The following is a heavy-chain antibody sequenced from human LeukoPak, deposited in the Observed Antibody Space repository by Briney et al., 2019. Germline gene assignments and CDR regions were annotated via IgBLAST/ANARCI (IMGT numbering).Heavy chain of an antibody. CDR1: GFTFRRYG. Sequence: GGSLRLSCAASGFTFRRYGMTWVRQAPGKGLEWVSSISGSGGSTFYADSVKGRFTISRDNSKNTLYLQMNRLRAEDTAVYYCAREVTGTNDYWGQGTLVTVSS. CDR3: AREVTGTNDY. V-gene: IGHV3-23*01. J-gene: IGHJ4*02. CDR2: ISGSGGST. D-gene: IGHD1-7*01.